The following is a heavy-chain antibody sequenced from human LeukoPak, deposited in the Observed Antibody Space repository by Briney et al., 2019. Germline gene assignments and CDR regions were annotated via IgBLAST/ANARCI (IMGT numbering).Heavy chain of an antibody. Sequence: SETLSLTCTVSGGSISSYYWSWIRQPPGRGLEWIGYIYYSGSTNYNPSLKSRVTISVDTSKNQFSLKLSSVTAADTAVYYCARHAGSYWYFDLWGRGTLVTVSS. V-gene: IGHV4-59*08. CDR3: ARHAGSYWYFDL. CDR1: GGSISSYY. J-gene: IGHJ2*01. CDR2: IYYSGST. D-gene: IGHD2-15*01.